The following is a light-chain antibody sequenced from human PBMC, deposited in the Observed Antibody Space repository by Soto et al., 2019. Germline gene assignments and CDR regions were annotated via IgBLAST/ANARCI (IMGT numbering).Light chain of an antibody. CDR3: QQYNNWPPRT. CDR2: GAS. V-gene: IGKV3-15*01. CDR1: QSVSSN. Sequence: EIVMTQSPATLSVSPGERPTLSCRASQSVSSNLAWYQQKPGQAPRLLIYGASTRATGIPARFSGSGSGTEFTLTISSLQSEDFAVYYCQQYNNWPPRTFGQGTKVDI. J-gene: IGKJ1*01.